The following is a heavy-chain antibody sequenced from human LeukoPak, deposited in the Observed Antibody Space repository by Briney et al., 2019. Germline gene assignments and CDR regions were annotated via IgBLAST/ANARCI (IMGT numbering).Heavy chain of an antibody. CDR2: VNEDGSAK. CDR1: GLTFSNYW. V-gene: IGHV3-7*03. Sequence: PGGSLRLSCVVSGLTFSNYWMIWVRQAPGKGLESVAIVNEDGSAKYYLDSVKGRFTISRGNARNSLYLEMNSLRAEDTAVYYCARDRGGRQVGANYYYGMDVWGQGTTVTVSS. CDR3: ARDRGGRQVGANYYYGMDV. D-gene: IGHD1-26*01. J-gene: IGHJ6*02.